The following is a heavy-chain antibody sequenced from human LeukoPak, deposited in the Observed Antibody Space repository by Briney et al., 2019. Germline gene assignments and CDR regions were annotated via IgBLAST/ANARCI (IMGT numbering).Heavy chain of an antibody. J-gene: IGHJ4*02. V-gene: IGHV3-23*01. CDR1: GFTFSSYA. CDR2: ISGSGGST. Sequence: GGSLRLSCAASGFTFSSYATSWVRQAPGKGLEWVSAISGSGGSTYYADSVKGRFTISRDNSKNTLYLQMNSLRAEDTAVYYCAKDLSANSGYDYFDYWGQGTLVTVSS. CDR3: AKDLSANSGYDYFDY. D-gene: IGHD5-12*01.